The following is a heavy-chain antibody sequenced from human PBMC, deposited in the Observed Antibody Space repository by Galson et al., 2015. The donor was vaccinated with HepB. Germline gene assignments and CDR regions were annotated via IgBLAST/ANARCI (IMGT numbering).Heavy chain of an antibody. Sequence: SLRLSCAASGFTFSSYSMNWVRQAPGKGLEWVSSISSSSSYIYYADSVKGRFTISRDNAKNSLYLQMNSLRAEDTAVYYCARGGGPWGQLPTRGKYFQHWGQGTLVTVSS. V-gene: IGHV3-21*01. CDR2: ISSSSSYI. D-gene: IGHD2-2*01. J-gene: IGHJ1*01. CDR3: ARGGGPWGQLPTRGKYFQH. CDR1: GFTFSSYS.